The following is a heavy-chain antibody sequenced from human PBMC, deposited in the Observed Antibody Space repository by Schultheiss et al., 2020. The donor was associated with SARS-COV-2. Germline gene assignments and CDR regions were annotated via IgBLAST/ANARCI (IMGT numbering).Heavy chain of an antibody. J-gene: IGHJ4*02. D-gene: IGHD6-13*01. CDR1: GFTFSSYW. CDR3: ARVGESSSWYKGSPFDY. CDR2: INSDGSST. V-gene: IGHV3-74*01. Sequence: GGSLRLSCAASGFTFSSYWMHWVRQAPGKGLVWVSRINSDGSSTSYADSVKGRFTISRDNSKNTLYLQMNSLRAEDTAVYYCARVGESSSWYKGSPFDYWGQGTLVTVSS.